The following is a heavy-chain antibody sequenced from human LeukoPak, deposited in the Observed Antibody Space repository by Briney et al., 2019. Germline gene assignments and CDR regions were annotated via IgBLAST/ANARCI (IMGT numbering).Heavy chain of an antibody. CDR2: INHSGST. V-gene: IGHV4-34*01. CDR3: ARRFAKGWYSSPGASKGIYNWFDP. D-gene: IGHD6-13*01. Sequence: PSETLSLTCAVYGGSFSGYYWSWIRQPPGKGLEWIGEINHSGSTNYNPSLKSRVTISVDTSKNQFSLKLSSVTAADTAVYYCARRFAKGWYSSPGASKGIYNWFDPWGQGTLVTVSS. J-gene: IGHJ5*02. CDR1: GGSFSGYY.